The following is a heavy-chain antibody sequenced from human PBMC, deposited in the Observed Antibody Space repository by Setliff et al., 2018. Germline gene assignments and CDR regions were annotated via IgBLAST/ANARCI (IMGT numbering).Heavy chain of an antibody. Sequence: ASVKVSCKASGYNFISYGISWVRQAPGQELEWMGIINPSGGLTRYAQKFQGRVTMAGDTSTSTVYMEVISLRSEDTAAYFCARDRFYNSWSGTSITAPHDAFDIWGQGTMVTVSS. D-gene: IGHD3-3*01. J-gene: IGHJ3*02. CDR2: INPSGGLT. CDR1: GYNFISYG. CDR3: ARDRFYNSWSGTSITAPHDAFDI. V-gene: IGHV1-46*03.